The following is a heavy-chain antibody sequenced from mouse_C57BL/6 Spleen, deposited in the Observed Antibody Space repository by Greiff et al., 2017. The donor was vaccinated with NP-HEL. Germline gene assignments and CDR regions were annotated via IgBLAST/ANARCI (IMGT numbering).Heavy chain of an antibody. CDR1: GFSLTSYA. Sequence: VKLVESGPGLVAPSQSLSITCTVSGFSLTSYAISWVRQPPGKGLEWLGVIWTGGGTNYNSAPKSRLSISKDNSKSQVFLKMNSLQTDDTARYYCAGNGPGDYSNLYAMDYWGQGTSVTVSS. CDR2: IWTGGGT. J-gene: IGHJ4*01. D-gene: IGHD2-5*01. CDR3: AGNGPGDYSNLYAMDY. V-gene: IGHV2-9-1*01.